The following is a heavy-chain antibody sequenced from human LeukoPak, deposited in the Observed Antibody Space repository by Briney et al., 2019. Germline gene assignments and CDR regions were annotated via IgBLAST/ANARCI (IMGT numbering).Heavy chain of an antibody. V-gene: IGHV3-53*01. Sequence: PGGSLRLSCAASGFTVSINYMSWVRQAPGKGLEWVSVIYSGGNTYYADSVKGRFTISRDNSKNTVYLQMNSLKTEDTAVYFCTEDIRGRAVTHEYWGQGTLVSVSS. CDR2: IYSGGNT. D-gene: IGHD4-17*01. J-gene: IGHJ4*02. CDR3: TEDIRGRAVTHEY. CDR1: GFTVSINY.